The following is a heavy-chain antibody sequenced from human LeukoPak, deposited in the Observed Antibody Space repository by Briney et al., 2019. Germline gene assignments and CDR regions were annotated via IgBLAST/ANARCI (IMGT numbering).Heavy chain of an antibody. CDR1: GYSISSGYY. CDR3: ARDEGTTLVFDY. Sequence: ASETLSLTCSVSGYSISSGYYWGWIRQPPGKGLEWIGSIYQSGSTYYNPSLKSRVTISVDTSKNQFSLKLSSVTAADTAVFYCARDEGTTLVFDYWGQGTLVTVSS. D-gene: IGHD1-1*01. J-gene: IGHJ4*02. V-gene: IGHV4-38-2*02. CDR2: IYQSGST.